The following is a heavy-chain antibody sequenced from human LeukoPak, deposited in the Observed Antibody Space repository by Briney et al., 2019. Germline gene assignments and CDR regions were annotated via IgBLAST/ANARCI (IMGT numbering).Heavy chain of an antibody. V-gene: IGHV4-30-2*01. CDR2: IYHSGST. J-gene: IGHJ4*02. D-gene: IGHD2-15*01. Sequence: SETLSLTCAISGGSISSGGYSWSWIRQPPGKGLEWIGYIYHSGSTYYNPSLKSRVTISVDRSKNQFSLKLSSVTAADTAVYYCASGYCSGGSCYDYWGQGTLVTVSS. CDR3: ASGYCSGGSCYDY. CDR1: GGSISSGGYS.